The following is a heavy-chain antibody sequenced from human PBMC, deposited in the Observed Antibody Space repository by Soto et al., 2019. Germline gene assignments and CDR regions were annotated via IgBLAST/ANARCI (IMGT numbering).Heavy chain of an antibody. J-gene: IGHJ6*02. Sequence: TSVKVSCKASGYTFTSYGISWVRQAPGQGLEWMGWISAYNGNTNYAQKLQGRVTMTTDTSTSTAYMELRSLRSDDTAVYYCARDADYGDNPNYYYYGIDVWGQGTTVTVSS. CDR2: ISAYNGNT. CDR1: GYTFTSYG. D-gene: IGHD4-17*01. V-gene: IGHV1-18*01. CDR3: ARDADYGDNPNYYYYGIDV.